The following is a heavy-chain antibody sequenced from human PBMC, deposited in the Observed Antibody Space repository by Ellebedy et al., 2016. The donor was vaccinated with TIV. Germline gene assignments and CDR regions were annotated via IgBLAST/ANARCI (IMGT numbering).Heavy chain of an antibody. CDR2: ISYSGRP. CDR1: GDSINSSSYY. Sequence: SETLSLXXTVSGDSINSSSYYWGWIRQSPEKGLEWIGIISYSGRPYYSPSLKSRVSISLDTSKRQFSLQLSSVTAADSALYYCVRRENWHYGVWGHGTAVTVSS. D-gene: IGHD1-7*01. CDR3: VRRENWHYGV. V-gene: IGHV4-39*01. J-gene: IGHJ6*02.